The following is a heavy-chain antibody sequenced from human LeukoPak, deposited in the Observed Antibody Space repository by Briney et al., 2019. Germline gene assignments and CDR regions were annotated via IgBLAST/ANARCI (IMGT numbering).Heavy chain of an antibody. CDR2: ISGSGDIA. V-gene: IGHV3-23*01. CDR3: AKDGYSSAWNFDP. J-gene: IGHJ5*02. CDR1: GFTFSNYG. D-gene: IGHD6-19*01. Sequence: GGSLRLSCAASGFTFSNYGMSWVRQAPGKGLQWVSLISGSGDIAYYADSVKGRFTISRDNSKSTLYLQMNSLRAEDTAVYYCAKDGYSSAWNFDPWGQGTLVTVSS.